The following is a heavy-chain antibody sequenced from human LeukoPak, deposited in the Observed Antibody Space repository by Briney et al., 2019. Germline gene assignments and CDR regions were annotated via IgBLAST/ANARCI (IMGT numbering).Heavy chain of an antibody. CDR1: GYTFTSYG. CDR3: ARDRIRGFDWLLSRFDY. Sequence: ASVKVSCKASGYTFTSYGISWVRQAPGQGLEWMGWISAYNGNTNYAQKLQGRVTMATDTSTSTAYMELRSLRSDDTAVYYCARDRIRGFDWLLSRFDYWGQGTLVTVSS. D-gene: IGHD3-9*01. CDR2: ISAYNGNT. V-gene: IGHV1-18*01. J-gene: IGHJ4*02.